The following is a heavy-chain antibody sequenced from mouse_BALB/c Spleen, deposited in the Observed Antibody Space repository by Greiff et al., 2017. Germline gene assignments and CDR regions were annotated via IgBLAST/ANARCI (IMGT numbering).Heavy chain of an antibody. Sequence: QVQLQQPGAELVKPGAPVKLSCKASGYTFTSYWMNWVKQRPGRGLEWIGRIDPSDSETHYNQKFKDKATLTVDKSSSTAYIQLSSLTSEDSAVYYCARSDYYGRSYAMDYWGQGTSVTVSS. J-gene: IGHJ4*01. CDR1: GYTFTSYW. CDR2: IDPSDSET. D-gene: IGHD1-1*01. CDR3: ARSDYYGRSYAMDY. V-gene: IGHV1-69*02.